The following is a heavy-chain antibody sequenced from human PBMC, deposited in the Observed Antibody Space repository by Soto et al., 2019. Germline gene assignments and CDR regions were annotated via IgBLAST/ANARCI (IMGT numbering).Heavy chain of an antibody. Sequence: QVQLVQSGAEVKKPGASVKVSCKASGYTFTSYGISWVRQAPGQGLEWMGWISTYNGNTNYAQKLRGRVTITTDTSASTASMELRRLSSDDPAVYYCARVAPTGDYWGQGTLGTFSS. J-gene: IGHJ4*02. CDR2: ISTYNGNT. CDR1: GYTFTSYG. CDR3: ARVAPTGDY. V-gene: IGHV1-18*01.